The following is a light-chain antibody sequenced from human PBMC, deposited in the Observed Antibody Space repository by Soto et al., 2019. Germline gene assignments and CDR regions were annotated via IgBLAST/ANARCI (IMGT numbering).Light chain of an antibody. V-gene: IGKV1-5*03. CDR1: QSITW. CDR2: KAS. CDR3: QQYDTYPWT. Sequence: DIQMTQSTSTLSASIGDRVTITCRASQSITWLAWFQQKPGKAPKVLIYKASYLQSGVPSRFSGSGSGTEFTLTIGSLRPDDSATYYCQQYDTYPWTFGQGTKVEI. J-gene: IGKJ1*01.